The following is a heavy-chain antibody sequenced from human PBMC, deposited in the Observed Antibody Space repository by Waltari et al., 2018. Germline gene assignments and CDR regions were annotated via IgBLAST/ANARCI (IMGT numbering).Heavy chain of an antibody. Sequence: QVQLVESGGGVVQPGRSLRLSCAASGFTFSSYAMHWVRQAPGKGLEWVAVISYDGSNKYYAGSVKGRFTISRDNSKNTLYLQMNSLRAEDTAVYYCASPPRAVVVVPAAMNYWGQGTLVTVSS. V-gene: IGHV3-30*01. D-gene: IGHD2-2*01. CDR1: GFTFSSYA. J-gene: IGHJ4*02. CDR2: ISYDGSNK. CDR3: ASPPRAVVVVPAAMNY.